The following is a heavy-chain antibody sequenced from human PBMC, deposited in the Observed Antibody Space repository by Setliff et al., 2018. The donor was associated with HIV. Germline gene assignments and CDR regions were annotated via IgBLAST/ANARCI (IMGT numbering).Heavy chain of an antibody. V-gene: IGHV1-69*05. J-gene: IGHJ4*02. CDR1: GGTFSSYA. Sequence: SVKVSCKASGGTFSSYAISRVRQAPGQGLEWMGGIIPIFGTANYAQKFQGRVTITTDESTSTAYMELSSLRSEDTAVYSCARERRYCSGGSCSKFFDYWGQGTLVTVPQ. CDR3: ARERRYCSGGSCSKFFDY. CDR2: IIPIFGTA. D-gene: IGHD2-15*01.